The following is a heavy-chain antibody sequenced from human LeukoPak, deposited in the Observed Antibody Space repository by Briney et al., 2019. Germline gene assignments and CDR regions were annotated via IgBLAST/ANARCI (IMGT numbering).Heavy chain of an antibody. Sequence: PGRSLRLSCAASGFTFSSYGMHWVRQAPGKGLEWVAVISYDGSNKYYADSVKGRFTISRDNSKNTLYLQMNSLRAEDTAVYYCARDVTPRYFDWTGVGVIWGQGTMVTVSS. V-gene: IGHV3-30*03. CDR2: ISYDGSNK. J-gene: IGHJ3*02. CDR3: ARDVTPRYFDWTGVGVI. D-gene: IGHD3-9*01. CDR1: GFTFSSYG.